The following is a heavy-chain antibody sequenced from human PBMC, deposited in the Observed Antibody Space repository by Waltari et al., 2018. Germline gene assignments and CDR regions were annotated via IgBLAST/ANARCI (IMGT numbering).Heavy chain of an antibody. CDR3: AKGSTGFWSGYCRY. D-gene: IGHD3-3*01. Sequence: QVQLVESGGGVVQPGRSLRLSCAASGFTFSSYGMHWVRQAPGKGLEWVAVISYDGSNKYYADSVKGRFTISRDNSKNTLYLQMNSLRAEDTAVYYCAKGSTGFWSGYCRYWGQGTLVTVSS. J-gene: IGHJ4*02. CDR1: GFTFSSYG. CDR2: ISYDGSNK. V-gene: IGHV3-30*18.